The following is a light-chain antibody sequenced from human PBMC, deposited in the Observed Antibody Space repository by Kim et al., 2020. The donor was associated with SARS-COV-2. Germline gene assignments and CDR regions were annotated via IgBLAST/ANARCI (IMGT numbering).Light chain of an antibody. CDR2: GAS. V-gene: IGKV3-20*01. J-gene: IGKJ5*01. Sequence: EIVLTQSPGTLSLSPVERATLSCRASQSISSNYLAWYQQKPGQAPRLLIYGASTRATGIPDKFSGSGSGTDSTLTISRLEPEDFVVYYCQKYDNSTITFGQGTRLESK. CDR1: QSISSNY. CDR3: QKYDNSTIT.